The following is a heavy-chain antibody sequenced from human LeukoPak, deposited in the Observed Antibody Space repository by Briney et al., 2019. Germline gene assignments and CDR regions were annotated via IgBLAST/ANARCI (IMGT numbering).Heavy chain of an antibody. V-gene: IGHV3-23*01. CDR2: ISGSGGST. J-gene: IGHJ4*02. D-gene: IGHD3-22*01. CDR3: AKVSTYDSSGYADY. Sequence: GGTLRLSCAASGFTFSSYGMSWVRQAPGKGLEWVSAISGSGGSTYYADSVKGRFTISRDNSKNTLYLQMSSLRAEDTAVYYCAKVSTYDSSGYADYWGQGTLVTVSS. CDR1: GFTFSSYG.